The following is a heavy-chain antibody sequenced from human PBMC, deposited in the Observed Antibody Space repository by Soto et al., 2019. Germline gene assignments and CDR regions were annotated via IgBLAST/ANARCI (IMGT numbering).Heavy chain of an antibody. J-gene: IGHJ4*02. D-gene: IGHD4-17*01. CDR1: GFSLSTSGVG. CDR3: PHSSGRHGDWDGGCFDH. Sequence: QITLKESGPTRVRPTQTLTLTCTFSGFSLSTSGVGVGWIRQPPGKALEWLAFIYWDDDKRDSPSLKSRLTICRNTSRNRGVLPLSHMAPVDTASYYCPHSSGRHGDWDGGCFDHSGRGTLVTVSS. V-gene: IGHV2-5*02. CDR2: IYWDDDK.